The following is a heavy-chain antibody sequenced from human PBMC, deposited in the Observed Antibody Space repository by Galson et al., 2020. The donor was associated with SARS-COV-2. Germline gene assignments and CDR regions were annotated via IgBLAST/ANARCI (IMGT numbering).Heavy chain of an antibody. V-gene: IGHV4-59*01. CDR3: ARLPVVRGVDY. Sequence: ASETLSLTCTVSGGSINIYYWSWIRPPPGKGLEWIGYLYYGGKTNYNPSLKSRVTISVDTSKSQSSLTLSSVSAADTAVYYCARLPVVRGVDYWGQGILVTVSS. CDR2: LYYGGKT. J-gene: IGHJ4*02. D-gene: IGHD3-10*01. CDR1: GGSINIYY.